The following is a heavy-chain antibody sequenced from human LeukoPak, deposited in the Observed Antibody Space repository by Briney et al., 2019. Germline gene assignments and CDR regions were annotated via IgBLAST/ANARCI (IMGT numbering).Heavy chain of an antibody. CDR2: ISGSDTST. V-gene: IGHV3-23*01. CDR1: GFTFTPYA. CDR3: AKKNVQHDAFDI. Sequence: GGSLRLSCAASGFTFTPYAKTWVRQAPGKGLEWASGISGSDTSTYYGDSVKGRFTISRDNSKNTLYLQMKSLRAEDTAVYYCAKKNVQHDAFDIWGQGTMVTVSS. J-gene: IGHJ3*02.